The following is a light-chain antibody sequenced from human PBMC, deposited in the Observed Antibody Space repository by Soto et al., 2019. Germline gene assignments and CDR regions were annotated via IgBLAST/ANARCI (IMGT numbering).Light chain of an antibody. CDR1: QSISSW. CDR3: QQGNSYST. J-gene: IGKJ1*01. V-gene: IGKV1-5*01. Sequence: DIQMTQSPSTLSASVGDRVTITCRASQSISSWLAWYQQKPGKAPKLLIYDASSLESGVPSRFSGSGSGTEFTLTISSLQPDAFATYYCQQGNSYSTFGQGTKVDIK. CDR2: DAS.